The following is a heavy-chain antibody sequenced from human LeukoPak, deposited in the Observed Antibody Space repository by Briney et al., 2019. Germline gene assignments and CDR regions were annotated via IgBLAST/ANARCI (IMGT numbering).Heavy chain of an antibody. Sequence: HPGGSLRLSCTAPGFSFSGHWMHWARHLPGKGLVWVSRISPTGSTTSYADSVKGRFTVSRDNAKNTLYLQVNNLRAEDTAVYYCARGPTSNWSGLDFWGQGTLLTVSS. CDR1: GFSFSGHW. CDR2: ISPTGSTT. CDR3: ARGPTSNWSGLDF. V-gene: IGHV3-74*01. D-gene: IGHD6-6*01. J-gene: IGHJ4*02.